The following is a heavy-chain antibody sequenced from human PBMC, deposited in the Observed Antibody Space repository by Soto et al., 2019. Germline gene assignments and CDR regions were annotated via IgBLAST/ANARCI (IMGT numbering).Heavy chain of an antibody. J-gene: IGHJ5*02. CDR2: INHSGST. D-gene: IGHD3-10*01. V-gene: IGHV4-34*01. Sequence: PSETLSLTCAVYGGSFSGYYWSWIRQPPGKGLEWIGEINHSGSTNYNPSLKSRVTISVDTSKNQFSLKLSSVTAAGTAVYYCARVLNSRSGWFDPWGQGTLVTVSS. CDR1: GGSFSGYY. CDR3: ARVLNSRSGWFDP.